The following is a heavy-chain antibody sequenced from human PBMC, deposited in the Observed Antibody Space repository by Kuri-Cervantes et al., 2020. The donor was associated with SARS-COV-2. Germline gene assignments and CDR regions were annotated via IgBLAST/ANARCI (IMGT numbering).Heavy chain of an antibody. D-gene: IGHD2-2*01. Sequence: GESLKISCTVSGGSISSSSYYWGWIRQPPGKGLEWIGFIRSKTIGGTKEYAASVKGRFSISREDFKSTAYLQMNSLKTEDTAVYYCARAFREMGPAAIPYYMDVWGKGTTVTVSS. CDR3: ARAFREMGPAAIPYYMDV. V-gene: IGHV3-49*02. J-gene: IGHJ6*03. CDR2: IRSKTIGGTK. CDR1: GGSISSSSYY.